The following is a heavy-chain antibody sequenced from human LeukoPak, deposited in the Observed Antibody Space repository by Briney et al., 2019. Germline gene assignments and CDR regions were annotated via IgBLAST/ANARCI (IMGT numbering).Heavy chain of an antibody. CDR3: AKDPHILEWLLFFDY. Sequence: GGSLRLSCAASGFTFSTYAMNWVRQAPGKGLEWVSAISGSGGSTYYADSVKGRFTISRDNSKNTLFLQMNSLRAEDTAVYYCAKDPHILEWLLFFDYWGQGTLVTVSS. CDR2: ISGSGGST. J-gene: IGHJ4*02. CDR1: GFTFSTYA. V-gene: IGHV3-23*01. D-gene: IGHD3-3*01.